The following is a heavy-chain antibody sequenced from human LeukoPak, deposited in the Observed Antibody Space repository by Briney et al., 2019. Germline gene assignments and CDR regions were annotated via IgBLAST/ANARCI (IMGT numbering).Heavy chain of an antibody. CDR2: ISWNSGSI. D-gene: IGHD3-10*01. Sequence: GRSLRLSCAASGFTFDDYAMHWVRQAPGKGLEWVSGISWNSGSIGYADSVKGRFTISRDNAKNSLYLQMNSLRAEDTALYYCAKDSLRFGELLSENGMDVWGQGTTVTVSS. V-gene: IGHV3-9*01. CDR1: GFTFDDYA. CDR3: AKDSLRFGELLSENGMDV. J-gene: IGHJ6*02.